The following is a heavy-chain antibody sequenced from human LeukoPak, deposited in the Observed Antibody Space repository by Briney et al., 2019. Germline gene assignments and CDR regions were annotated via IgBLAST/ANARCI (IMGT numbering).Heavy chain of an antibody. Sequence: SETLSLTCAVYGGSFSGYYWSWIRQPPGKGLEWVGEINHSGSTNYNPSLKSRVTISVDTSKNQFSLKLSSVTAADTAVYYCAKRTGRTIAAAGKNWFDPWGQGTLVTVSS. D-gene: IGHD6-13*01. CDR1: GGSFSGYY. CDR2: INHSGST. CDR3: AKRTGRTIAAAGKNWFDP. J-gene: IGHJ5*02. V-gene: IGHV4-34*01.